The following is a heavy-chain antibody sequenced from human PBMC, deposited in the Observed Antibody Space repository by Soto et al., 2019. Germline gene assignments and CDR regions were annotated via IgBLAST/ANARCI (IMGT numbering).Heavy chain of an antibody. CDR1: GFTFSSYS. D-gene: IGHD2-2*01. Sequence: EVQLVESGGGLVKPGGSLRLSCAASGFTFSSYSMNWVRQAPGKGLEWVSSISSSSSYIYYADSVKGRFTISRDNAKNSLYLQMNSLRAEDTAVYYCAREAAQAYCSSTSCRSAAFDIWGQGTMVTVSS. J-gene: IGHJ3*02. CDR3: AREAAQAYCSSTSCRSAAFDI. V-gene: IGHV3-21*01. CDR2: ISSSSSYI.